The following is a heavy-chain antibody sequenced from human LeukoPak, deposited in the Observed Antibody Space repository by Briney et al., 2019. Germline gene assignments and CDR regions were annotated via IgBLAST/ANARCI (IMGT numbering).Heavy chain of an antibody. V-gene: IGHV4-59*01. D-gene: IGHD3-22*01. Sequence: GSLRLSCAASGFTFSSYEMSWIRQSPGKGLESLGYIYYTGSTNYNPSLKSRVTMSVDTSRNQFFLRLSSVTAADTAVYYCARFSEYYHSSVHYLDYWGQGTLVSVSS. CDR2: IYYTGST. CDR1: GFTFSSYE. J-gene: IGHJ4*02. CDR3: ARFSEYYHSSVHYLDY.